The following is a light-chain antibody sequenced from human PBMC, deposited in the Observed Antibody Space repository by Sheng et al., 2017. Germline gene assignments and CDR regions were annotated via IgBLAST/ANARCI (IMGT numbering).Light chain of an antibody. CDR1: QSVRTD. Sequence: EIVMTQSPATVSVSPGERATLSCRASQSVRTDLAWYQQKPGQAPRLLIYAASARATGIPARFSGSGSGTQFTLTISSLQSEDFAVYYCQQYNDWPPWTFGQGTKVE. V-gene: IGKV3-15*01. CDR2: AAS. J-gene: IGKJ1*01. CDR3: QQYNDWPPWT.